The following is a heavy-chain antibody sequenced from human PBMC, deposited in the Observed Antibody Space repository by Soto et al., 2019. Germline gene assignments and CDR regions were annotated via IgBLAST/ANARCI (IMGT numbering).Heavy chain of an antibody. CDR3: AKAPYGVTFPFDC. J-gene: IGHJ4*02. CDR1: GFTFSSYA. Sequence: EVQLLESGGGLVQPGGSLRLSCAASGFTFSSYAMSWVRQAPGKGLEGVSAISGSGAGTYYADSVKGRFTISRDNSKNTLYLKMNSLRAEDTAVYYCAKAPYGVTFPFDCWGQGTLVTVSS. D-gene: IGHD4-4*01. CDR2: ISGSGAGT. V-gene: IGHV3-23*01.